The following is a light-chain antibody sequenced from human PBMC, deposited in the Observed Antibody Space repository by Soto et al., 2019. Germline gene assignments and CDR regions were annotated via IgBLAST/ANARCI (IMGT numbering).Light chain of an antibody. CDR2: GTS. CDR1: QSVPRSY. J-gene: IGKJ5*01. CDR3: QQYGSSIT. Sequence: EIVLRQSPGTLSLSPGERATLSCRASQSVPRSYLAWYQQKPGQAPRLLIYGTSSRATGIPDRFSGSGSGTDFTLTISRLEPEDFAVSYCQQYGSSITFGQGTRLEIK. V-gene: IGKV3-20*01.